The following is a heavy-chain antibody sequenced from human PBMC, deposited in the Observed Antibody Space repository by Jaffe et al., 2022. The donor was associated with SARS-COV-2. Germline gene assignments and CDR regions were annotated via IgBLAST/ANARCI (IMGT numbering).Heavy chain of an antibody. V-gene: IGHV4-59*01. CDR3: ASYTVAARWALFDI. J-gene: IGHJ3*02. D-gene: IGHD6-6*01. Sequence: QVQLQESGPGLVKPSETLSLTCAVSGGSISNYYWSWIRQPPGKGLEWIGYIYYSGITNYNPSLKSRVTISVDTSKNQFSLKLDSVTAADTAVYYCASYTVAARWALFDIWGQGTRVTVSS. CDR1: GGSISNYY. CDR2: IYYSGIT.